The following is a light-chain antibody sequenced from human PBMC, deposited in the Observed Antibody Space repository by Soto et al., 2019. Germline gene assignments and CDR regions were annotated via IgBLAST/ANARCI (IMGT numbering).Light chain of an antibody. CDR2: VAS. Sequence: EIVLTQSPGTLSLSPGERATLSCRASQSVSAGYLAWYQQRPGQAPRLLIYVASNRAPGIPDRFSGSGSGTDFTLTISRLEPEDSAVYYCQQYGGSPTFAQGTKLEIK. V-gene: IGKV3-20*01. CDR3: QQYGGSPT. J-gene: IGKJ1*01. CDR1: QSVSAGY.